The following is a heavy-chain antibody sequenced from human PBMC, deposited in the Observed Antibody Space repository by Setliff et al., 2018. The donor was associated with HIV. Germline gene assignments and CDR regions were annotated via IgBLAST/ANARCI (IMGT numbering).Heavy chain of an antibody. CDR2: IIPIFGTA. D-gene: IGHD2-15*01. CDR3: ARGYCSGGSCYGTYYYYMDV. Sequence: GASVKVSCKASGGAFSSYALSWVRQAPGQGLEWMGGIIPIFGTANYAQKFQGRVTITTDESTSTAYMELSSLRSEDTAVYYCARGYCSGGSCYGTYYYYMDVWGKGTTVTVSS. V-gene: IGHV1-69*05. J-gene: IGHJ6*03. CDR1: GGAFSSYA.